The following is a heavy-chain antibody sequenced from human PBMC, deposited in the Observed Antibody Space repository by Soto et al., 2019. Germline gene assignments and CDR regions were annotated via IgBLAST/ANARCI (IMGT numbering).Heavy chain of an antibody. CDR3: ARVRAIAVDGTQGGVAFDI. CDR1: GGSISSYY. D-gene: IGHD6-19*01. J-gene: IGHJ3*02. Sequence: SETLSLTCTVSGGSISSYYWSWIRQPPGKGLEWIGYIYYSGSTNYNPSLKSRVTISVDTSKNQFSLKLSSVTAADTAVYYCARVRAIAVDGTQGGVAFDIWGQGTMVTVS. CDR2: IYYSGST. V-gene: IGHV4-59*01.